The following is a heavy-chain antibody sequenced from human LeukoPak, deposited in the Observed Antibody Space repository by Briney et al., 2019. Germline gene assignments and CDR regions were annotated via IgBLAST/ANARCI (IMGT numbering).Heavy chain of an antibody. V-gene: IGHV1-69*13. J-gene: IGHJ1*01. D-gene: IGHD2-15*01. Sequence: SVKVSCKASGGTFLSYGVTWVRQAPGQGLEWMGAVIPIIKTTNFAQKFQGRVTITADDSASTAYMELSNLRSEDTAVYYCATDPGGYCSGGSCFEYFQHWGQGTLVTVSS. CDR1: GGTFLSYG. CDR2: VIPIIKTT. CDR3: ATDPGGYCSGGSCFEYFQH.